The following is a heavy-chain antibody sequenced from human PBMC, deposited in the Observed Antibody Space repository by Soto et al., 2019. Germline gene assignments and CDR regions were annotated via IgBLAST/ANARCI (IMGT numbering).Heavy chain of an antibody. CDR1: GYTFTSYG. V-gene: IGHV1-18*01. Sequence: ASVKVSCKASGYTFTSYGISWVRQAPGQGLEWMGWISAYNGNTNYAQKLQGRVTMTTDTSTSTAYMELRSLRSDDTAVYYCARDAGIAVAGTFDYWGQGTLVNVSS. J-gene: IGHJ4*02. CDR3: ARDAGIAVAGTFDY. CDR2: ISAYNGNT. D-gene: IGHD6-19*01.